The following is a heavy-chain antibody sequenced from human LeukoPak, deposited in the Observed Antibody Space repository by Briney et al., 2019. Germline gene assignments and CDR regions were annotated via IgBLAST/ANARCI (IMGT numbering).Heavy chain of an antibody. J-gene: IGHJ4*02. Sequence: GRSLRLSCAASGFTFSSYGMHWVRQAPGKGLEWVAVIWYDGSNKYYADSVKGRFTISRDNSNNTLYLQMNSLRTEDAAVYYCARYGVSSSTSYIDFWGQGTLVTVSS. V-gene: IGHV3-33*01. CDR1: GFTFSSYG. CDR2: IWYDGSNK. D-gene: IGHD2-2*01. CDR3: ARYGVSSSTSYIDF.